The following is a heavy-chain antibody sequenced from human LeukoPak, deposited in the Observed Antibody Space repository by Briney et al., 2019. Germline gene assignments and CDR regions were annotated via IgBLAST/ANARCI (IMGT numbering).Heavy chain of an antibody. D-gene: IGHD4-11*01. CDR1: GYTFTSYG. CDR2: MNPNSGNA. J-gene: IGHJ4*02. CDR3: TRGFNIYYNKEFDY. Sequence: ASVKVSCKASGYTFTSYGISWVRQATGQGLEWMGWMNPNSGNAGYAQKFQGRVTMTRNTSISTAYLELSNLRSEDTAVYYCTRGFNIYYNKEFDYWGQGTLVTVSS. V-gene: IGHV1-8*02.